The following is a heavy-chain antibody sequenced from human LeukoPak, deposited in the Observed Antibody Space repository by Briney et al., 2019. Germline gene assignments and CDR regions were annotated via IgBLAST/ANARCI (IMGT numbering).Heavy chain of an antibody. J-gene: IGHJ3*01. CDR1: GFTLSDHY. V-gene: IGHV3-11*01. D-gene: IGHD5-24*01. Sequence: PGGSLRLSCAASGFTLSDHYMNWIRQAPGKGLEWLSYISSSSGILYYADSVKGRFTISRDNAKNSLSLQMISLRVEDTAVYYCARAVRRDGYNYVDAFDLWGQGSMVTVSS. CDR2: ISSSSGIL. CDR3: ARAVRRDGYNYVDAFDL.